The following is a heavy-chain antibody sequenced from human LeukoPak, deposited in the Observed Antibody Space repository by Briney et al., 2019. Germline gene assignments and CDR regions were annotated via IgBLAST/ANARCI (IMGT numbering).Heavy chain of an antibody. CDR1: GFTFSAYA. Sequence: GGSLRLSCATSGFTFSAYAMHWVRQVPGKGLQWVAFIRYDGSTKYYADSVKGRFTVSRDNSKNTLYLQMNSLRAEDTAVHYCATDRAEYYYDSSGYYSHWGLGALVTVSS. D-gene: IGHD3-22*01. V-gene: IGHV3-30*02. CDR3: ATDRAEYYYDSSGYYSH. J-gene: IGHJ4*02. CDR2: IRYDGSTK.